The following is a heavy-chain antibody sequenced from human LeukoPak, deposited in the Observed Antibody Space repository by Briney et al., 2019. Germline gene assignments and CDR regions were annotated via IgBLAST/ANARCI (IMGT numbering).Heavy chain of an antibody. CDR2: MSSDGNAI. D-gene: IGHD6-19*01. V-gene: IGHV3-30-3*01. CDR1: GFAFTAYL. CDR3: AREILAWLVANWFET. Sequence: GGSLRLSCEASGFAFTAYLIHWVRQPPGKGLEWVAGMSSDGNAIFYADYVRGRFTISRDNSKNTLYLQVNSLRVEDTAVYYCAREILAWLVANWFETWGEGTLVTVSS. J-gene: IGHJ5*02.